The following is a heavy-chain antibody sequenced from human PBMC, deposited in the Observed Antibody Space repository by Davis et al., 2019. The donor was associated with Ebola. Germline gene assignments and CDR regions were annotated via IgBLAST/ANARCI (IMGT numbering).Heavy chain of an antibody. D-gene: IGHD4-17*01. CDR1: GFTFSNFA. CDR3: AKDPNGDYFGAFDN. V-gene: IGHV3-23*01. CDR2: IVGSGKT. J-gene: IGHJ3*02. Sequence: GESLKISCVASGFTFSNFAFVWVRQTPGRGLGWVSTIVGSGKTYYADSVKGRFTISRDSSRNTVYLEMNSLRAEDTAVYYCAKDPNGDYFGAFDNWGQGTMVTVSS.